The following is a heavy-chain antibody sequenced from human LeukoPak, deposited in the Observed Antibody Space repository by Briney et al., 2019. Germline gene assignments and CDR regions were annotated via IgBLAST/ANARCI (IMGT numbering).Heavy chain of an antibody. CDR3: ARVSRIAVACTEVPRADAFDI. CDR1: GVSFSGYY. Sequence: PAETLSLTCAVYGVSFSGYYWSWIRQPPGKGLEGVGEINHSGSTNYNPSLKSRVTISVDTSKNQFSLKLSSLTAADTAVYYCARVSRIAVACTEVPRADAFDIWGQGTMVTVSS. V-gene: IGHV4-34*01. CDR2: INHSGST. J-gene: IGHJ3*02. D-gene: IGHD6-19*01.